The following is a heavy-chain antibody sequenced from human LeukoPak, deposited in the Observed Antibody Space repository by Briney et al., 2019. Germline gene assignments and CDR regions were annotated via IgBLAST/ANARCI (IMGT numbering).Heavy chain of an antibody. CDR3: ARQGRRFHYYDSSGYYCY. CDR1: GGSISSSTYY. V-gene: IGHV4-39*01. CDR2: INHSGST. D-gene: IGHD3-22*01. Sequence: SETLSLTCTVSGGSISSSTYYWGWIRQPPGKGLEWIGEINHSGSTNYNPSLKSRVTISVDTSKNQFSLKLSSVTAADTAVYYCARQGRRFHYYDSSGYYCYWGQGTLVTVSS. J-gene: IGHJ4*02.